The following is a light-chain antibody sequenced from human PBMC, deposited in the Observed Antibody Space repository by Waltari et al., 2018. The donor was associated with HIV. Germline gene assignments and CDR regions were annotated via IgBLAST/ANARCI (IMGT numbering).Light chain of an antibody. CDR1: QSVSSY. J-gene: IGKJ5*01. CDR2: DAS. V-gene: IGKV3-11*01. CDR3: QQRLTWPPIT. Sequence: EVVLTQSPATLSLSPGERATLSRRASQSVSSYLLWYQQKPGQAPRLLIYDASNRATGIPARFSGSGSGTDFTLTISSLEPEDFAVYYCQQRLTWPPITFGQGTRLEIK.